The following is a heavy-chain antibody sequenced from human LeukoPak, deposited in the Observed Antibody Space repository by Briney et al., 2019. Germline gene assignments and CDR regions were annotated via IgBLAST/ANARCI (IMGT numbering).Heavy chain of an antibody. J-gene: IGHJ4*02. CDR3: AREMAHYFDSSGYSF. V-gene: IGHV3-48*02. Sequence: GGSLRLSCAASAFTFSSSSMNWVRQAPGKGREWVSYISSSSSTIHYAESVKGRFTISRDNAKNSLYLQMNSLRDEDTAVYYCAREMAHYFDSSGYSFWGQGTLVTVSS. CDR2: ISSSSSTI. CDR1: AFTFSSSS. D-gene: IGHD3-22*01.